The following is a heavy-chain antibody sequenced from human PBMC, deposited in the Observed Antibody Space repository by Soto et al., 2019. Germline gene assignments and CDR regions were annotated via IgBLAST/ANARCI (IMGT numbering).Heavy chain of an antibody. J-gene: IGHJ4*02. CDR3: AKVLRYFDWLTAVDY. V-gene: IGHV3-30*18. CDR2: ISYDGSNK. Sequence: QVQLVESGGGVVQPGRSLRLSCAASGFTFSSYGMHWVRQAPGKGLEWVAVISYDGSNKYYADSVKGRFTISRDNSKNTLYLQMNSLRAEDTAVYYCAKVLRYFDWLTAVDYWGQGTLVTVSS. CDR1: GFTFSSYG. D-gene: IGHD3-9*01.